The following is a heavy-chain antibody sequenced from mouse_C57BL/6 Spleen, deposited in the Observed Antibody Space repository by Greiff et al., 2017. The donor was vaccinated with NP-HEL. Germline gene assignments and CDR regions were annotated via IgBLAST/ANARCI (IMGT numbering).Heavy chain of an antibody. D-gene: IGHD2-5*01. J-gene: IGHJ4*01. CDR2: IDPANGNT. CDR3: ARSPAYSNYVWDY. V-gene: IGHV14-3*01. CDR1: GFNIKNTY. Sequence: VQLQQSVAELVRPGASVKLSCTASGFNIKNTYMHWVKQRPEQGLEWIGRIDPANGNTKYAPKFQGKATITAETSSNTAYLQLSSLTQEDTAFYYCARSPAYSNYVWDYWGQGTSVTVSS.